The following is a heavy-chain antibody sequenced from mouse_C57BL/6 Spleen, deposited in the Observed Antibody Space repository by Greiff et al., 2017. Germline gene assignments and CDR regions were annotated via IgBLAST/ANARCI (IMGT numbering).Heavy chain of an antibody. CDR3: TTLRSPMGY. J-gene: IGHJ4*01. CDR2: IDPENGDT. D-gene: IGHD6-2*01. Sequence: EVQLQQSGAELVRPGASVKLSCTASGFNIKDDYMHWVKQRPEQGLEWIGWIDPENGDTEYDSKFQGKATITEDTSSNPAYLQLSSLTSEDTAVYYCTTLRSPMGYWGQGTSVTVSS. CDR1: GFNIKDDY. V-gene: IGHV14-4*01.